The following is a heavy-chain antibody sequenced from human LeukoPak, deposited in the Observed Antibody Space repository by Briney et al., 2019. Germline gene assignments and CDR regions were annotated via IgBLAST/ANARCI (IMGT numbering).Heavy chain of an antibody. Sequence: GGSLRLSCAASGFTFSSYSMNWVRQAPGKGLEWVSSISSSSSYIYYADSVKGRSTISRDNAKNSLYLQMNSLRAEDTAVYYCAKDRWAVAGNYFDYWGQGTLVTVSS. J-gene: IGHJ4*02. CDR1: GFTFSSYS. CDR3: AKDRWAVAGNYFDY. CDR2: ISSSSSYI. V-gene: IGHV3-21*01. D-gene: IGHD6-19*01.